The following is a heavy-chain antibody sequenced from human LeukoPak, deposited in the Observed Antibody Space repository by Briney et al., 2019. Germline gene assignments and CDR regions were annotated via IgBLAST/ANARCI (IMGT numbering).Heavy chain of an antibody. D-gene: IGHD3-16*01. J-gene: IGHJ2*01. CDR3: ASLLGSRPLR. CDR1: GGSFSGYY. V-gene: IGHV4-34*01. CDR2: INHSGST. Sequence: PSETLSLTCAVYGGSFSGYYWSWIRQPPGKGLEWIGEINHSGSTNYNPSLKSRVTISVDTSKNQFSLKLSSVTAADTAVYYCASLLGSRPLRWGRGTLDTVSS.